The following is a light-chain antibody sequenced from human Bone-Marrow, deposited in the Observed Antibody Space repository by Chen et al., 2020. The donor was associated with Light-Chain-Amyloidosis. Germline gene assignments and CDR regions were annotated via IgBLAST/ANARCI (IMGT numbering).Light chain of an antibody. CDR1: DLPTKY. J-gene: IGLJ2*01. CDR2: RDT. CDR3: QSAGSRCTYEVI. V-gene: IGLV3-25*03. Sequence: SYELTQPPSVSVSPGQTARITCSGDDLPTKYAYWYQQKPGQAPVLVIHRDTERPSGISERFSGSRPGTTAPVTISGVQAEDRADYHFQSAGSRCTYEVIFGGGTKLTVL.